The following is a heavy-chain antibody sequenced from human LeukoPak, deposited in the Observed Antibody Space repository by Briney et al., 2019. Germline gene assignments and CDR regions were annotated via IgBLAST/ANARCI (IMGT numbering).Heavy chain of an antibody. D-gene: IGHD2-15*01. J-gene: IGHJ4*02. V-gene: IGHV3-30*18. CDR3: AKARYDGEVMIAATDY. CDR2: ISYDGSNK. Sequence: PGGSLRLSCAASGFTFSSYGIHWVRQAPGKGLEWVAVISYDGSNKYYADSVKGRFTISRDNSKNTLYLQMNSLRAEDTAAYYCAKARYDGEVMIAATDYWGQGTLVTVSS. CDR1: GFTFSSYG.